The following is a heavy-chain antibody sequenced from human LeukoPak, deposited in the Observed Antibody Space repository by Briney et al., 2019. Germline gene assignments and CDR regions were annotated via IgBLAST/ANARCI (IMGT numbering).Heavy chain of an antibody. Sequence: GASVKVSCKASGYTFTGYYMHWVRQAPGQGLEWMGRINPNSDGTHYAQKFQGRVTMTRDTSVRTAYLAVSRLRYDDRPVYYFARAQWPYSYMDVWGKGTTVTVSS. CDR2: INPNSDGT. CDR3: ARAQWPYSYMDV. CDR1: GYTFTGYY. D-gene: IGHD2-8*01. J-gene: IGHJ6*03. V-gene: IGHV1-2*06.